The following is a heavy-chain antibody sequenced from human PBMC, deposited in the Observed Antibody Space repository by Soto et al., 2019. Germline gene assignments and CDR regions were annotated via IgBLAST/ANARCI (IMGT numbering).Heavy chain of an antibody. D-gene: IGHD3-22*01. V-gene: IGHV4-28*01. J-gene: IGHJ4*02. CDR3: ARHVWYYDSSGYYEYYFDY. CDR2: IYYSGTT. Sequence: SETLALTCAVSGYSISSSNWWGWIRQPPGKGLEWIGYIYYSGTTYYNPSLKSRVTISVDTSKNQFSLKLSSVTAADTAVYYCARHVWYYDSSGYYEYYFDYWGQGTLVXVS. CDR1: GYSISSSNW.